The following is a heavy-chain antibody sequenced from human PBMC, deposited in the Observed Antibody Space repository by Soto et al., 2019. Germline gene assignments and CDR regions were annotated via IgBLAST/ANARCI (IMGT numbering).Heavy chain of an antibody. CDR3: ARWVSRYLGDAFDI. V-gene: IGHV1-69*13. D-gene: IGHD3-16*01. CDR2: IIPIFGTA. CDR1: GGTFSSYA. J-gene: IGHJ3*02. Sequence: SVKVSCKASGGTFSSYAISWVRQAPGQGLEWMGGIIPIFGTANYAQKFQGRVTITADESTSTAYMELSSLRSEDTAVYYCARWVSRYLGDAFDIWGQRTMVTV.